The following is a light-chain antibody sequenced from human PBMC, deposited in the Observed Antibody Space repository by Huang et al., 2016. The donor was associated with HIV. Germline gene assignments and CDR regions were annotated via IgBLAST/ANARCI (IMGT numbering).Light chain of an antibody. Sequence: EIVMTQSPATLSVSPGERATLSCRASQNITRLAWYQHKPGQAPRLLIYDASSRGTGVPARVSGGGSGTDFTLTVSSLQSDDFALYYCQQYDDWPPWTFGQGTQVDMK. CDR2: DAS. V-gene: IGKV3-15*01. J-gene: IGKJ1*01. CDR3: QQYDDWPPWT. CDR1: QNITR.